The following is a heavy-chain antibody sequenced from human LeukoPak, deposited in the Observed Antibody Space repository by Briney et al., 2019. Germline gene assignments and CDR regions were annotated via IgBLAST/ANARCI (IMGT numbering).Heavy chain of an antibody. CDR1: GYSFTSYW. D-gene: IGHD2-15*01. CDR2: IHPADADT. Sequence: GESLKISCKDSGYSFTSYWIGWVRQLPGKGLEWMGIIHPADADTRYSPSFQGQVTISADKSISTAYLQWSSLKASDTAMYYCARLNMVVSSFDYWGQGTLVTVSS. V-gene: IGHV5-51*01. J-gene: IGHJ4*02. CDR3: ARLNMVVSSFDY.